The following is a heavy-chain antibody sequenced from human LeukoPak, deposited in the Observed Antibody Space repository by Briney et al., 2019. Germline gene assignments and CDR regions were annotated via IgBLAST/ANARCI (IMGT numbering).Heavy chain of an antibody. J-gene: IGHJ4*02. Sequence: GGSLRLSCAASGFTFSNYGMHWVRQAPGKGLEWVAVISHDESYTNCAESVKGRFSISRDNSKNTLSLQITSLRGEDTAVYYCAKADCGDINFDSWGQGTLVIVSS. CDR1: GFTFSNYG. D-gene: IGHD4-17*01. V-gene: IGHV3-30*18. CDR2: ISHDESYT. CDR3: AKADCGDINFDS.